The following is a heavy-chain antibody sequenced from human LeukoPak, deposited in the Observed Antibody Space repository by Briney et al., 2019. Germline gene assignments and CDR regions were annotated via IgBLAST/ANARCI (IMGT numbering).Heavy chain of an antibody. V-gene: IGHV1-3*01. CDR3: ARGGPNRSSWTLYY. D-gene: IGHD6-13*01. CDR1: GYTFTEYA. CDR2: INADSGNT. Sequence: ASVKVSCKASGYTFTEYAMHWVRQAPGHGLEWMGWINADSGNTESSQRFQGRLSITWDTSATTAYMELSSLTSEDTAVYYCARGGPNRSSWTLYYWGPGTLVTVSS. J-gene: IGHJ4*02.